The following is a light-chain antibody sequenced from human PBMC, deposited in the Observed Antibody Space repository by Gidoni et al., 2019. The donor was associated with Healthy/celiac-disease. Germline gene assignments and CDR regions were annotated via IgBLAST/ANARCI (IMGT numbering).Light chain of an antibody. Sequence: EIVLTQSPATLSVSPGERATLSCRASQSVISYLAWYQQKPGQAPRLLIYDASHRATGIPARFSGSGSGTDFTLTISSLEPEDFAVYYCQQRSNWPLTFXGXTKVEIK. V-gene: IGKV3-11*01. J-gene: IGKJ4*01. CDR1: QSVISY. CDR2: DAS. CDR3: QQRSNWPLT.